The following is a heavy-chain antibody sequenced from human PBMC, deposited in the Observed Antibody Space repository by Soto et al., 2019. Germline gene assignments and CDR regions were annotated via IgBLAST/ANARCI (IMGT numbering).Heavy chain of an antibody. V-gene: IGHV4-30-2*01. CDR3: ARTMTTSGWFDP. CDR1: GGPITSGGYS. Sequence: SETLSLTCAVSGGPITSGGYSWSWIRQPPGKGLEWIGYIYHSGGTYYNPSLKSRVTLSIDRTKKQFSLKLRSVTAADTAVYFCARTMTTSGWFDPWGQGTLVTVSS. CDR2: IYHSGGT. D-gene: IGHD4-17*01. J-gene: IGHJ5*02.